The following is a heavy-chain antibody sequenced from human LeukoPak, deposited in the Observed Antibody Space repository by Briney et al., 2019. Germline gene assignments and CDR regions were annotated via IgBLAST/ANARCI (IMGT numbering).Heavy chain of an antibody. CDR3: ARDTMRDGYNYGAFDI. V-gene: IGHV4-59*01. CDR1: GGSISSYY. Sequence: SETLSLTCTVSGGSISSYYWSWIRQSAGKGLEWIGYIYYSGSTNYNPSLKSRVTISVDTSKNQFSLKLSSVTAADTAVYYCARDTMRDGYNYGAFDIWGQGTMVTVSS. D-gene: IGHD5-24*01. CDR2: IYYSGST. J-gene: IGHJ3*02.